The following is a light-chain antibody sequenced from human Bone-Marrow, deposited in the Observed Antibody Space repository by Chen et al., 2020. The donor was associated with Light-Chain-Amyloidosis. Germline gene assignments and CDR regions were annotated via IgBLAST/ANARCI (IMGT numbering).Light chain of an antibody. J-gene: IGLJ2*01. CDR2: RDT. CDR1: DLPTKY. CDR3: HAAGSSGTYEVR. Sequence: SYELTQPPSVSVYPGQTARITCSGDDLPTKYAYWYQQKPGQAPVLVLHRDTERPSGISEPFSGSSSRLTATLTHRGVLTEDEVDYHRHAAGSSGTYEVRFGRGAKLTVL. V-gene: IGLV3-25*03.